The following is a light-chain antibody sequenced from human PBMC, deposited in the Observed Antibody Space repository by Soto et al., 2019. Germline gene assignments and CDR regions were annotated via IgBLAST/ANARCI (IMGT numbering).Light chain of an antibody. CDR2: EGS. J-gene: IGLJ2*01. CDR3: CSYAGSSTYYVV. Sequence: QSALTQPASVSGSPGQSITISCTGTSSDVVSYNLVSWYQQHPGKAPKLMIYEGSKRPSGVSNRFSGSKSGNTASLTISGLQAEDEADYYCCSYAGSSTYYVVFGGGTKVTVL. V-gene: IGLV2-23*01. CDR1: SSDVVSYNL.